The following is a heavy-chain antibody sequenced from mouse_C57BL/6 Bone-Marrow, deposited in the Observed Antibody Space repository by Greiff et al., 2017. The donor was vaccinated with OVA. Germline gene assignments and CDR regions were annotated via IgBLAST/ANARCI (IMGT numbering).Heavy chain of an antibody. D-gene: IGHD1-1*01. CDR3: AKEGYYYGSSSDY. V-gene: IGHV1-59*01. Sequence: QVQLQQPGAELVRPGTSVKLSCKASGYTFTSYWMHWVKQRPGQGLEWIGVIDPSDSYTNYNQKFKGKATLTVDTSSSTAYMQLSSLTSEDSAAYYCAKEGYYYGSSSDYWGQGTTLTVSS. J-gene: IGHJ2*01. CDR1: GYTFTSYW. CDR2: IDPSDSYT.